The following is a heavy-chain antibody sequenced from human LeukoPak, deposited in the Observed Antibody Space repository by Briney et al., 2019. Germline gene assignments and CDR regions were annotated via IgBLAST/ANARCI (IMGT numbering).Heavy chain of an antibody. Sequence: PGGSLRLSCAASEFTFSSYFMNWVRQAPGKGLEWVSSISSGSTYIYYADSVKGRFTISRDNAKNSLYLQMNSLGAEDTTVYYCARGYSYGASGFDYWGQGTLVTVSS. CDR1: EFTFSSYF. D-gene: IGHD5-18*01. CDR3: ARGYSYGASGFDY. J-gene: IGHJ4*02. V-gene: IGHV3-21*01. CDR2: ISSGSTYI.